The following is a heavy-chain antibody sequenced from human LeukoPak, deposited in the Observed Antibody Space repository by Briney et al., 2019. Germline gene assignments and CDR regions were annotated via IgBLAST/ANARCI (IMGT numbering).Heavy chain of an antibody. D-gene: IGHD6-19*01. CDR3: AKTGAVAPLNWFDP. J-gene: IGHJ5*02. V-gene: IGHV3-30*18. CDR2: ISYDGSNK. Sequence: GGSLRLSCAASGFTFSSFGMHWVRQAPGKGLEWVAVISYDGSNKYYADSVKGRFTISRDTSKNTLYLQMNSLRAEDTAVYYCAKTGAVAPLNWFDPWGQGTLVTVSS. CDR1: GFTFSSFG.